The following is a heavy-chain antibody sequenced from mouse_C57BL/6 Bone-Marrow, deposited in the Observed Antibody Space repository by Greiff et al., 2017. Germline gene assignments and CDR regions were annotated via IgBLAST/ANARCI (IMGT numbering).Heavy chain of an antibody. J-gene: IGHJ1*03. CDR2: IWSGGST. V-gene: IGHV2-2*01. Sequence: VKLMESGPGLVQPSQSLSITCTVSGFSLTSYGVHWVRQSPGKGLEWLGVIWSGGSTDYNAAFISRLSISKDNSKSQVFFKMNSLQADDTAIYYCARKGNYYGGRYWYFDVWGTGTTVTVSS. CDR3: ARKGNYYGGRYWYFDV. CDR1: GFSLTSYG. D-gene: IGHD1-1*01.